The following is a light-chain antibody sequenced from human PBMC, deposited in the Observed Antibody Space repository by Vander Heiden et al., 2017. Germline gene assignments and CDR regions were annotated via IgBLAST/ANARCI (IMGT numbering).Light chain of an antibody. CDR3: SSYRSSSSTPYV. CDR2: DVS. V-gene: IGLV2-14*03. J-gene: IGLJ1*01. Sequence: QSALTQPASVSGSPGQAITISCTGTSSDGGGYTNDSCYQQHPGKAPNLMVFDVSNRPSGVSNRVSGSKSGDTASLTISGLQADDEADYYCSSYRSSSSTPYVFGTGTKVTVL. CDR1: SSDGGGYTN.